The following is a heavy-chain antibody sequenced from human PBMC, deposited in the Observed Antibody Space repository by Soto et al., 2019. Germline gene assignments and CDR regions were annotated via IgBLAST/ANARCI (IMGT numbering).Heavy chain of an antibody. J-gene: IGHJ6*01. CDR2: ISSSGSTI. CDR3: ARQESLGMDV. Sequence: PWGSLRFSCASCVFTFSSYEMNRVRQAPGKGLEWVSYISSSGSTIYYAGSVKGRFTISRDNAKKSLYLQMNSLRAEDTAFYYCARQESLGMDVWGQGTTVTVSS. CDR1: VFTFSSYE. V-gene: IGHV3-48*03.